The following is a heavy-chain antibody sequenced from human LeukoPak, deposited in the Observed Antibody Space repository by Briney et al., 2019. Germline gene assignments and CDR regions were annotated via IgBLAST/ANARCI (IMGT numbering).Heavy chain of an antibody. V-gene: IGHV3-20*04. J-gene: IGHJ4*02. D-gene: IGHD1-26*01. Sequence: GGSLRLSCAASGFTFDDYGMSWVRQAPGKGLEWVSGINWNGGSTGYADSVKGRFTISRDNAKNSLYLQINSPRVEDTAVYYCASLAGGYFFDHWGQGTLVTVSS. CDR1: GFTFDDYG. CDR3: ASLAGGYFFDH. CDR2: INWNGGST.